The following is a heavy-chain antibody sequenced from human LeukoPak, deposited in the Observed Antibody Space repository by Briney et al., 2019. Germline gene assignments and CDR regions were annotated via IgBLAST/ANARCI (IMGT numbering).Heavy chain of an antibody. CDR3: AKWGDYDVLTGYYVPDY. Sequence: GASLRLSCGAPGFTFSNYAMSWVRQAPGKGLGRVSAILGSGGSTYYADSVKGRFTVSRDNSKSTLYLQMNSLRAEDTALYYCAKWGDYDVLTGYYVPDYWGQGTLVTVSS. D-gene: IGHD3-9*01. V-gene: IGHV3-23*01. J-gene: IGHJ4*02. CDR1: GFTFSNYA. CDR2: ILGSGGST.